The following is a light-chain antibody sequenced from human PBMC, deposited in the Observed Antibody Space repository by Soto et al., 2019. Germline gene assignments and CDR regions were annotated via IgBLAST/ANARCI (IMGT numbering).Light chain of an antibody. CDR2: GAS. J-gene: IGKJ4*01. CDR3: QQYNNWPPT. Sequence: EIVMTQSLATLSVSPGERATLSCRASQSVSSNLAWYQQKPGQAPRLLIYGASTRATGIPARFSGSGSGTEFTLTISSLQSEDFAVYYCQQYNNWPPTFGGGTKVDIK. V-gene: IGKV3-15*01. CDR1: QSVSSN.